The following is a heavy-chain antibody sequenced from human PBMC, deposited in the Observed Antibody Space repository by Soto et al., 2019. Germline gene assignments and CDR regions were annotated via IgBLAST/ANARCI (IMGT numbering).Heavy chain of an antibody. CDR1: GYTFTSYD. CDR2: MNPNSGNT. J-gene: IGHJ6*02. V-gene: IGHV1-8*01. Sequence: ASVKVSFKASGYTFTSYDINWVRQATGQGLEWMGWMNPNSGNTGYAQKFQGRVTMTRNTSISPAYMEMSSMRSEDTAVYYCSSPYDFWQGCYDRYGMDVWVQGTT. CDR3: SSPYDFWQGCYDRYGMDV. D-gene: IGHD3-3*01.